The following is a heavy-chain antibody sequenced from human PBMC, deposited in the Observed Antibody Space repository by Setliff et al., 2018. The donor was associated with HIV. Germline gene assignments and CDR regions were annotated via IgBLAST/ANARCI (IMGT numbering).Heavy chain of an antibody. J-gene: IGHJ4*02. CDR3: ARDRSDYYNLPGYFDH. D-gene: IGHD3-3*01. V-gene: IGHV4-31*03. CDR2: IYNTGST. CDR1: GGSFSDYY. Sequence: SETLSLTCTVSGGSFSDYYWTWIRQHPGKGLEWIGYIYNTGSTYHSPSLESRVTISIDTSKNQFSLKLSSVTAADTAVYYCARDRSDYYNLPGYFDHWGQGTPVTVSS.